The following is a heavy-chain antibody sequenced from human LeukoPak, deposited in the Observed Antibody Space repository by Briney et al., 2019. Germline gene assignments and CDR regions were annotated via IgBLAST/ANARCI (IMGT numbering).Heavy chain of an antibody. CDR2: INWNGGST. D-gene: IGHD3-10*01. V-gene: IGHV3-20*04. Sequence: GGSLRLSCAASGFTSDDYGMSWVRQAPGKGLEWVSGINWNGGSTGYADSVKGRFTISRDNAKNSLYLQMNSLRAEDTALYYCAREENYGSAENWYFDLWGRGTLVTVSS. J-gene: IGHJ2*01. CDR3: AREENYGSAENWYFDL. CDR1: GFTSDDYG.